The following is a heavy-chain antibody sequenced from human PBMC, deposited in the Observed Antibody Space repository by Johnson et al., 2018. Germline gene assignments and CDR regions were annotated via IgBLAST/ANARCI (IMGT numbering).Heavy chain of an antibody. CDR1: GFTFSSYA. J-gene: IGHJ6*03. CDR3: AKGMGVASDDYYYYRDV. D-gene: IGHD5-12*01. Sequence: VQLVQSGGGVVQPGGSLRLSCAASGFTFSSYAMSWVRQAPGKGLEWVSAISGSGGSTYYADSVKGRFTLSRDNSKNTLYLQMNSLRAEDRDVYYCAKGMGVASDDYYYYRDVWGKGTTVTVSS. V-gene: IGHV3-23*04. CDR2: ISGSGGST.